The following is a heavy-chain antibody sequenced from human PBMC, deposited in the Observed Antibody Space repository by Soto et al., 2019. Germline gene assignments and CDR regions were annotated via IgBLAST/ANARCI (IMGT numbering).Heavy chain of an antibody. J-gene: IGHJ6*02. Sequence: QVQLVESGGGAVQPGRSLTISCAASGFTFSTYGMHWVRQTPGKGLECVAVISYDGTNKFYSDSVKGRFTISRDNFKNTLTLQMNSLRADDTAVYSCAKDLQSYGDYDYYCYGMDVWGLGTRVTVSS. V-gene: IGHV3-30*18. CDR1: GFTFSTYG. CDR3: AKDLQSYGDYDYYCYGMDV. CDR2: ISYDGTNK. D-gene: IGHD4-17*01.